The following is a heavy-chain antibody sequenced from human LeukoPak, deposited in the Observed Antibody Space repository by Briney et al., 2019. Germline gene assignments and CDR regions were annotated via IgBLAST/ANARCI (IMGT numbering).Heavy chain of an antibody. CDR1: GFTFSSYA. D-gene: IGHD6-13*01. V-gene: IGHV3-23*01. Sequence: GGSLRLTCAASGFTFSSYAMSWVRQAPGKGLEWVSAISGSGGSTYYADSVKGRFTISRDNSKNTLYLQMNSLRAEDTAVYYCAKQPIAAAGIQYYFDYWGQGTLVTVSS. CDR3: AKQPIAAAGIQYYFDY. CDR2: ISGSGGST. J-gene: IGHJ4*02.